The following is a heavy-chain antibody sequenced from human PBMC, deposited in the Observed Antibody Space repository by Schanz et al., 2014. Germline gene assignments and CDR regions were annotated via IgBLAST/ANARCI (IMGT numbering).Heavy chain of an antibody. CDR2: IRFDASHK. V-gene: IGHV3-30*02. D-gene: IGHD5-12*01. CDR3: ARDEGKDGYNLAFDV. CDR1: GFTFSAYG. Sequence: VQLVESGGGLVQPGGSLRLSCAASGFTFSAYGMHWVRQAPGEGLEWVAFIRFDASHKYYADSVKGRFTISRDNSKNTLYLQMDTLRVEDTAIYYCARDEGKDGYNLAFDVWGQGTLVTVSS. J-gene: IGHJ3*01.